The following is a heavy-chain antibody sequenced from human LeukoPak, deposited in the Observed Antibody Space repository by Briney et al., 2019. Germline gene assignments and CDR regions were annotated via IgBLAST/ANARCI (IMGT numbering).Heavy chain of an antibody. CDR2: IYTSGST. CDR1: GGSISSYY. Sequence: SETLSLTCTVSGGSISSYYCSWIRQPPGKGLEWIGYIYTSGSTNYNPSLKSRVTIPVDTSKNQFSLKLSSVTAADTAVYYCARWAAEYSSSSFAFDIWGQGTMVTVSS. D-gene: IGHD6-6*01. V-gene: IGHV4-4*09. J-gene: IGHJ3*02. CDR3: ARWAAEYSSSSFAFDI.